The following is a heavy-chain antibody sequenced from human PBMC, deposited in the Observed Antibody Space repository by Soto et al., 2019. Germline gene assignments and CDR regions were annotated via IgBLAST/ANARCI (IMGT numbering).Heavy chain of an antibody. CDR1: GGTFSDSV. CDR2: IVPIFGKA. CDR3: ARGRDGSNYYFDY. Sequence: QVHLVQSGPEVKKPGSSVKVSCKASGGTFSDSVTSWVRQAPGQGLEWMGGIVPIFGKANLAEKFQDRVTITADESTSTAYMELSSLRSEDSAVYYCARGRDGSNYYFDYWGQGTLVTVSS. J-gene: IGHJ4*02. D-gene: IGHD3-10*01. V-gene: IGHV1-69*01.